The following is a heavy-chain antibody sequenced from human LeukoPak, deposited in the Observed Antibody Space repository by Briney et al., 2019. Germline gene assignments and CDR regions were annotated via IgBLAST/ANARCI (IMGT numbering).Heavy chain of an antibody. V-gene: IGHV4-59*12. D-gene: IGHD3-22*01. CDR3: ARLDSSIY. CDR2: ISYTGTT. Sequence: SETLSLTCTVSGASNSNYYWNWIRQPPGKGLEWIGYISYTGTTNYNPSLKSRVTISIDTSKNQFSLKLSSVTAADTAVYYCARLDSSIYWGQGTLVTVSS. J-gene: IGHJ4*02. CDR1: GASNSNYY.